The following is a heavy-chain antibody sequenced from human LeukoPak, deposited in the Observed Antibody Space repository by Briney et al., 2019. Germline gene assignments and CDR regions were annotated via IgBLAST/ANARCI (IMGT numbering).Heavy chain of an antibody. CDR1: GFTFSSYA. Sequence: GGSLRLSCAASGFTFSSYAMSWVRQAPGKGLEWVSVISGSGGSTYYADSAKGRFTISRDNSKNTLYLQMNSLRAEDTAVYYCARKGLSDRVYYFDFWGQGTLVTVSS. CDR3: ARKGLSDRVYYFDF. V-gene: IGHV3-23*01. J-gene: IGHJ4*02. D-gene: IGHD3-22*01. CDR2: ISGSGGST.